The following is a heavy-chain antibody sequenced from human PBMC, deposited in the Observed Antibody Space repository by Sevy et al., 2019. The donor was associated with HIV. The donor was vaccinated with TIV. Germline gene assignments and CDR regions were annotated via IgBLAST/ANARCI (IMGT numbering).Heavy chain of an antibody. Sequence: GGSLRLSCAASGFTFSNYAMHWVRQAPGKGLEWVAVISYDGSNKYYADSVKGRFTISRDNSKNTLSLQMNSLRAEDTAVYYCAREDDFVWGSYRAYFDYWGQGTLVTVSS. V-gene: IGHV3-30*04. CDR1: GFTFSNYA. J-gene: IGHJ4*02. CDR2: ISYDGSNK. D-gene: IGHD3-16*02. CDR3: AREDDFVWGSYRAYFDY.